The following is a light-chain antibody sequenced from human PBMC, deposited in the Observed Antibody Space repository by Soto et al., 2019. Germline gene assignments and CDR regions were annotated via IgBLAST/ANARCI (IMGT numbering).Light chain of an antibody. V-gene: IGLV2-14*01. CDR1: SSDVGGYNY. CDR3: SSYGASSTL. Sequence: QSALTQPASVSGSPGQSITISCTGTSSDVGGYNYVSWFQQHPGKAPNLMIYDVYRRPSGVSYRFSGSKSGNTASLTISGLQAEDEADYYCSSYGASSTLFGGGTKLTVL. J-gene: IGLJ2*01. CDR2: DVY.